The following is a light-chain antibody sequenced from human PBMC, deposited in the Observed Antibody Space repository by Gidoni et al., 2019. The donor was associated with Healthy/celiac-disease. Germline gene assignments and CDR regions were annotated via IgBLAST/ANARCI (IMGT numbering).Light chain of an antibody. Sequence: DIQLTQSPSFLSASVGDRVTITCRASQCISSYFAWYQQKPGKAPKLLIYSAATLQSGVPSRFIGSGSGTEFTLTISSLQPEDFATYYCQQLNSYPLTFGGGTKVEIK. V-gene: IGKV1-9*01. CDR3: QQLNSYPLT. CDR1: QCISSY. CDR2: SAA. J-gene: IGKJ4*01.